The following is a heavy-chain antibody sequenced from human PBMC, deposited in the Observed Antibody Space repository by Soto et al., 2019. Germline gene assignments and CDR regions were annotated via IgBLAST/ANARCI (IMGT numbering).Heavy chain of an antibody. CDR3: VRAGVAPYYYYGMDV. Sequence: HPGGSLRLSCAASGFTFKNYDMYWVRQAPGKGLEWVSSIGNSGDTNYAGSVKGRFTISRENDRYALYLQMNSLRGGDTAVYFCVRAGVAPYYYYGMDVWGQGTTVTVSS. J-gene: IGHJ6*02. V-gene: IGHV3-13*01. CDR2: IGNSGDT. D-gene: IGHD2-8*01. CDR1: GFTFKNYD.